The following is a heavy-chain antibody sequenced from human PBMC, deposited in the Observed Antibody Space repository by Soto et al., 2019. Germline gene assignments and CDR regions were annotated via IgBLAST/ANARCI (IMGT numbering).Heavy chain of an antibody. V-gene: IGHV2-5*02. CDR2: IYWDDDR. D-gene: IGHD3-16*02. CDR1: GFSLNTRGVG. J-gene: IGHJ3*02. CDR3: AHIMITYGGVIGLDAFDN. Sequence: PTLVNPTQTLTLTCTFSGFSLNTRGVGVGWIRQPPGKALEWLAVIYWDDDRRYSPSLNSRLTITKDTSRNQVVLTMTNMDPVDTATYYCAHIMITYGGVIGLDAFDNWGQGTMVTVSS.